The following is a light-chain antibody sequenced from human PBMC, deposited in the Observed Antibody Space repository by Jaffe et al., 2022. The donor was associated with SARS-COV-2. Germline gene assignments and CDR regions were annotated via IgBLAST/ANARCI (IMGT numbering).Light chain of an antibody. Sequence: SYELTQPPSVSVSPGQTASITCSGDKLGDKYVCWYQQKPGQSPVLVIYQDDKRPSGIPERFSGSNSGNTATLTISGTQAMDEADYFCQAWDSSTEGAIFGGGTKLTVL. CDR1: KLGDKY. CDR3: QAWDSSTEGAI. CDR2: QDD. J-gene: IGLJ2*01. V-gene: IGLV3-1*01.